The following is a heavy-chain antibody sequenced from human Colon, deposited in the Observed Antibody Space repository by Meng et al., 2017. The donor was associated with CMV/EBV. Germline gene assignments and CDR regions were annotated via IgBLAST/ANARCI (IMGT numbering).Heavy chain of an antibody. D-gene: IGHD1-14*01. J-gene: IGHJ6*02. CDR1: GYSFTNYF. Sequence: ASVKVSCKASGYSFTNYFYHWVRQAPGQGLEWMGWINPNIGVTKYAQKFQDRVTMTRDTSVTTGYMELSGLSSDDTAVYFCARARSTGPHKNFYYYGMDVWGQGTPVTVSS. CDR3: ARARSTGPHKNFYYYGMDV. V-gene: IGHV1-2*02. CDR2: INPNIGVT.